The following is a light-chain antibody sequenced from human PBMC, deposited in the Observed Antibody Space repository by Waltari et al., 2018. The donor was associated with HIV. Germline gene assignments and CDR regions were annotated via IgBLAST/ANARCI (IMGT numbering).Light chain of an antibody. CDR2: EVN. CDR3: SSYAGSGNLLL. V-gene: IGLV2-8*01. J-gene: IGLJ6*01. Sequence: QSALTQPPAASGSPGQSVTIPCTGTSHDIGPYTYVSWYPQHPDKAPRLVMYEVNKRPSGVPGRFSGSKSGNTASLTVSGLQAEDEADYYCSSYAGSGNLLLFGGGTKVTVL. CDR1: SHDIGPYTY.